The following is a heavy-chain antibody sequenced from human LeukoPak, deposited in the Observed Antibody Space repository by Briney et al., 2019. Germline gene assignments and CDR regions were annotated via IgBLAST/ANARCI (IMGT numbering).Heavy chain of an antibody. CDR2: IWYDGSNK. CDR3: ATGAVTGSDDTFDY. CDR1: GFTFSSYS. D-gene: IGHD6-19*01. Sequence: GGSLRLSCAASGFTFSSYSMQWVRQAPGKGLERVSVIWYDGSNKYYADSVKGRFTISRDNSNTPLYLQMTSLSAEDTVVYYCATGAVTGSDDTFDYWGQGTLVTVSS. J-gene: IGHJ4*02. V-gene: IGHV3-33*03.